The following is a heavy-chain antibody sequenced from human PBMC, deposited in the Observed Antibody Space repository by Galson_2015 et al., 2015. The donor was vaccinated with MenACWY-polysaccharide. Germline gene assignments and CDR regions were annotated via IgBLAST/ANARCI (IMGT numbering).Heavy chain of an antibody. CDR2: TTASSGNA. D-gene: IGHD2-15*01. V-gene: IGHV1-8*01. CDR1: GYTFTSRD. Sequence: SVKVSCKASGYTFTSRDINWVRQAAGQGLEWMGWTTASSGNAVYAQKFQDRVTLTRDTSTSTVYMELSSLRSEDTGVYYCVTGAGVVGDSWGQGTLVTVSS. CDR3: VTGAGVVGDS. J-gene: IGHJ4*02.